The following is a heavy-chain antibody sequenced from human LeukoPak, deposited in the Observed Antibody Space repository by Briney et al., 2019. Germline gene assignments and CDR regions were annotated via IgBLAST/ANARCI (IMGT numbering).Heavy chain of an antibody. D-gene: IGHD5-18*01. CDR2: INAGNGNT. V-gene: IGHV1-3*01. J-gene: IGHJ4*02. Sequence: ASVKLSCKASGYTFTSYAMHWVRQAPGQRLEWMGWINAGNGNTKYPQKFQGRVTITRDTSASTAYMELSSLRSEDTAVYYCARGSGIQLWLLFDYWGQGTLVTVSS. CDR3: ARGSGIQLWLLFDY. CDR1: GYTFTSYA.